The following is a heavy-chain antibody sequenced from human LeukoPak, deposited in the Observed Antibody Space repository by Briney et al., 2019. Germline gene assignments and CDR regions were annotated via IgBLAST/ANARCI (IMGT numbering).Heavy chain of an antibody. J-gene: IGHJ4*02. Sequence: SSETLSLTCTVSGGSISSYYWGWIRQPPGKGLEWIGSIYYSGSTYYNPSLKSRVTISVDTSKNQFSLKLSSVTAADTAVYYCARPLTPTYSSSWYEGYWGQGTLVTVSS. CDR1: GGSISSYY. V-gene: IGHV4-39*01. D-gene: IGHD6-13*01. CDR3: ARPLTPTYSSSWYEGY. CDR2: IYYSGST.